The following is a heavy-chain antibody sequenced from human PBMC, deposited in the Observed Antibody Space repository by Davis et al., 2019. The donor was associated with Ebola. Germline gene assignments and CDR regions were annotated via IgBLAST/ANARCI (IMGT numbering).Heavy chain of an antibody. D-gene: IGHD3-10*01. V-gene: IGHV4-61*01. J-gene: IGHJ4*02. CDR2: IYYSGST. Sequence: SETLSLTCTVSGGSVSSGSYYWSWIRQPPGKGLEWIGYIYYSGSTNYNPSLKSRVTISVDTSKNQFSLKLSSVTAADTAVYYCARTPFGSFDYWGQGTLVTVSS. CDR3: ARTPFGSFDY. CDR1: GGSVSSGSYY.